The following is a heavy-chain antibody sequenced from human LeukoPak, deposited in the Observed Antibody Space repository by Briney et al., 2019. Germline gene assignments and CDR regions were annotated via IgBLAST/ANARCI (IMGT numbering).Heavy chain of an antibody. V-gene: IGHV3-23*01. CDR3: AKGLRYFDH. D-gene: IGHD3-9*01. J-gene: IGHJ4*02. CDR1: GFTFSSYA. Sequence: PWGSLRLSCAASGFTFSSYAMSLVRQAPGKGLERVSAISSSGGSTYYVDSVKGRFTISRDNSKKTLYLQMNSLRAEDTAVYYCAKGLRYFDHWGQGTLVTVSS. CDR2: ISSSGGST.